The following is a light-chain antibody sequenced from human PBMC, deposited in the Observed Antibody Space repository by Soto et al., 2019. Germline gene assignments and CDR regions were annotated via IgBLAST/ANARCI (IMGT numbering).Light chain of an antibody. CDR2: GAS. V-gene: IGKV3-20*01. Sequence: EIEMTQSPATLSMSPGDPSSLACRASHSVRSDLAWYQQKPGQAPRLLIYGASSRATGIPDRFSGSGSGTDFTLTISRLEPEDFAVYYCQQYGSSRTFGQGTKV. CDR1: HSVRSD. J-gene: IGKJ1*01. CDR3: QQYGSSRT.